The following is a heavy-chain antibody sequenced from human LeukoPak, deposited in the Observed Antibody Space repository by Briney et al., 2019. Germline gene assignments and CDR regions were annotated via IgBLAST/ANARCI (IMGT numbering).Heavy chain of an antibody. CDR1: GFTFSSYP. J-gene: IGHJ4*02. D-gene: IGHD6-19*01. CDR3: ATSSGWYPKYFDY. Sequence: QPGGSLRLSCAASGFTFSSYPMSWVRQAPGKGLEWVSAISGSGGDTYYADSVKGRFAISRDNSKNTLYLQMNSLRAEDTALYYCATSSGWYPKYFDYWGQETLVTVSS. CDR2: ISGSGGDT. V-gene: IGHV3-23*01.